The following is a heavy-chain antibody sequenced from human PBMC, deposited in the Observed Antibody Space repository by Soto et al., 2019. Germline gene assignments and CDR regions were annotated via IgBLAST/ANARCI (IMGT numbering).Heavy chain of an antibody. J-gene: IGHJ5*02. Sequence: SETLSLTCAVSGGSIGGAGYSWSWIRQPPGGGLDWIGYIYESGTILYNPSLKTRLTISLNWSDKQFSLTLNSVTAADTAVYYCARAQFYSGSRNYHNLMFDTWGQGTQVNVSS. CDR1: GGSIGGAGYS. V-gene: IGHV4-30-2*01. CDR2: IYESGTI. CDR3: ARAQFYSGSRNYHNLMFDT. D-gene: IGHD3-10*01.